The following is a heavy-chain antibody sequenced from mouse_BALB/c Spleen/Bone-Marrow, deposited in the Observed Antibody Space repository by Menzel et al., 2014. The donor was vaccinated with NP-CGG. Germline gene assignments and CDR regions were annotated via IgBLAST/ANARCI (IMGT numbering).Heavy chain of an antibody. CDR1: GFNIKDTY. CDR2: IDPANGNT. CDR3: SSYAMDY. V-gene: IGHV14-3*02. Sequence: VQLQQSGAELVKPGASVKLSCTASGFNIKDTYMHWVKQRPEQGLEWIGRIDPANGNTKYDPKFQGKATITADTSSNTAYLQLSSLTSEDTAVYYGSSYAMDYWGQGTSVTDSS. J-gene: IGHJ4*01.